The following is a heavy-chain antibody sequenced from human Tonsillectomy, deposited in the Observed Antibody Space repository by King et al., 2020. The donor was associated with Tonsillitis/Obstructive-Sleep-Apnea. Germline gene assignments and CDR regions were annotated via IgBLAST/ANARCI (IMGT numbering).Heavy chain of an antibody. CDR3: ARDGVVGSDDFWSGYYYYYYYMDV. CDR2: ISSSSSYI. CDR1: GFTFSSYS. V-gene: IGHV3-21*01. Sequence: DVQLVESGGGLVKPGGSLRLSCAASGFTFSSYSMNWVRQAPGKGLEWVSSISSSSSYIYYADSVKGRFTISRDNAKNSLYLQMNSLRAEDTAVYYCARDGVVGSDDFWSGYYYYYYYMDVWGKGTTVTVSS. D-gene: IGHD3-3*01. J-gene: IGHJ6*03.